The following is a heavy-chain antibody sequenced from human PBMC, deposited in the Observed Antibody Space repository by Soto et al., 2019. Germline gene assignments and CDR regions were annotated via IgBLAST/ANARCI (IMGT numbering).Heavy chain of an antibody. CDR1: GGSISSDDFY. J-gene: IGHJ4*02. CDR3: ARDRSNSPDYFDY. CDR2: IYSSGRT. D-gene: IGHD6-6*01. V-gene: IGHV4-30-4*01. Sequence: QVQLQESGPGLVKPSQTLSLTCTVSGGSISSDDFYWSWLRPPPGKGLEWIGYIYSSGRTSSTPSPKSRVTRSLDTSKNQFSLKLRFVSAADTAVYYCARDRSNSPDYFDYWGQGTLVTVSS.